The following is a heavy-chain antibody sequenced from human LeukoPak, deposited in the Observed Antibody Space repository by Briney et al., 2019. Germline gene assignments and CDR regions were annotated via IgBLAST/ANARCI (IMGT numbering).Heavy chain of an antibody. V-gene: IGHV4-38-2*01. CDR3: ARCPGDYVADGPRARYFDH. CDR1: GYSISSGYY. D-gene: IGHD4-17*01. CDR2: IYHSGST. J-gene: IGHJ4*02. Sequence: SETLSLTCAVSGYSISSGYYCGWIRQPPGKGLEWIGSIYHSGSTYYNPSLKSRVTISVDTSKNQFSLKLSSVTAADTAVYYCARCPGDYVADGPRARYFDHWGQGTLVTVSS.